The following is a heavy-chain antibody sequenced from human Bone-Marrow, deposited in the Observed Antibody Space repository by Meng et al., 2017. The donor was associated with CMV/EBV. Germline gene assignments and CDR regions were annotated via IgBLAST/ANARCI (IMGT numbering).Heavy chain of an antibody. CDR3: ASCVTSRAVTRPYYFDY. J-gene: IGHJ4*02. CDR1: GFTFSNYA. V-gene: IGHV3-30-3*01. CDR2: ISYDGISK. D-gene: IGHD6-6*01. Sequence: GESLKISCAASGFTFSNYAMHWVRQAPGKGLEWVAVISYDGISKYYTDSVKGRFTISRDNSKNALYLQMSNLRAEDTAVYYCASCVTSRAVTRPYYFDYWGQGRLVSVSS.